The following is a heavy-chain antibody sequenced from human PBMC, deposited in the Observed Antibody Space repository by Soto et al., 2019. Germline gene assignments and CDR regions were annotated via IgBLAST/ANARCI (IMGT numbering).Heavy chain of an antibody. CDR1: GGSISSGDYY. V-gene: IGHV4-30-4*01. J-gene: IGHJ5*02. CDR3: ARSDLLPAALNWFDP. D-gene: IGHD2-2*01. CDR2: IYYSGST. Sequence: SETLSLTCTVSGGSISSGDYYWSWIRQPPGKGLEWIGYIYYSGSTYYNPSLKSRVTISVDTSKNQFSLKLSSVTAADTAVYYCARSDLLPAALNWFDPWGQGTLVTV.